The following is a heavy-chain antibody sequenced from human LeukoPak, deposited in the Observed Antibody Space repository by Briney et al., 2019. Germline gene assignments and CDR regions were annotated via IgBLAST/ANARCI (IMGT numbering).Heavy chain of an antibody. CDR2: ISWNSGSI. CDR1: GFTFDDYA. Sequence: GRSLRLSCAASGFTFDDYAMHWVRQAPGKGLEWVSGISWNSGSIGSADSMKGRFTISRDNAKNSLYLQMNSLRAEDTALYYCAKGARPFYYYYYYMDVWGKGTTVTVSS. V-gene: IGHV3-9*01. D-gene: IGHD6-6*01. J-gene: IGHJ6*03. CDR3: AKGARPFYYYYYYMDV.